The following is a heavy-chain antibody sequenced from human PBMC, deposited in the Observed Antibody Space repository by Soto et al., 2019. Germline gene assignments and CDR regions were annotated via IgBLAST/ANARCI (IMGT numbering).Heavy chain of an antibody. CDR1: EFTFSIYA. J-gene: IGHJ4*02. D-gene: IGHD2-2*01. CDR3: AKGLVPATAPLGY. Sequence: WGSLGIACASSEFTFSIYAMSWVRQAPGKGLEWVSAISGSGGSTYYADSVKGRFTISRDNSKNTLYLQMNSLRAEDTAVYYCAKGLVPATAPLGYWGQGTMVTVSS. CDR2: ISGSGGST. V-gene: IGHV3-23*01.